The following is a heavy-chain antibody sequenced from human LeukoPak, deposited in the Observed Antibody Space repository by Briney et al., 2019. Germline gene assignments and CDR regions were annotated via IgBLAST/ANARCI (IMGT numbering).Heavy chain of an antibody. CDR1: GGSFSGYY. CDR2: INHSGST. D-gene: IGHD3-22*01. Sequence: PSETLSLTCAVYGGSFSGYYWSWIRQPPGKGLEWIGEINHSGSTNYNPSLKSRVIISVDTSKNQFSLKLSSVTAADTAVYYCARQGYYYDSSGYRDYWGQGTLVTVSS. CDR3: ARQGYYYDSSGYRDY. V-gene: IGHV4-34*01. J-gene: IGHJ4*02.